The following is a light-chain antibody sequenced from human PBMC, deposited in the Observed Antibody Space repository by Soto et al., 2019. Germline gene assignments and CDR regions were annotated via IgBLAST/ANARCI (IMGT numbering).Light chain of an antibody. J-gene: IGLJ2*01. Sequence: QSALTQPASVSGSPGQSITISCTGTSSDVGSYNFVSWYQQQPGKAPKLMIYEVSNRPSGVSNRFSGSKSGNTASLTISGLQAEHEADYYCSSYTSSSTLVFGGGTKLTVL. CDR1: SSDVGSYNF. CDR3: SSYTSSSTLV. V-gene: IGLV2-14*02. CDR2: EVS.